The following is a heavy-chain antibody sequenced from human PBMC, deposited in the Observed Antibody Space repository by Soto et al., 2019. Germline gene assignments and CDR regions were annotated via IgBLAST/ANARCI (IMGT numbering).Heavy chain of an antibody. CDR1: GYSFTGYY. CDR2: INPDSGAT. V-gene: IGHV1-2*02. Sequence: HEHLVQSGAEVKRPGASLKVSCKASGYSFTGYYIHWVRQAPGQGLEWMGWINPDSGATNYAQNLRGRVTLTSDTSISTAPMDLTSLTSDDTAVYYCARGDYGTGGYPFPYFDYWGQGTLVIVSS. J-gene: IGHJ4*02. CDR3: ARGDYGTGGYPFPYFDY. D-gene: IGHD2-8*02.